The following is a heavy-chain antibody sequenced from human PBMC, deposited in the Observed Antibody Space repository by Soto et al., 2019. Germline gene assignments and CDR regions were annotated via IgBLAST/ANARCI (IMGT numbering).Heavy chain of an antibody. D-gene: IGHD3-16*01. V-gene: IGHV3-23*01. CDR1: GFTFTNYA. J-gene: IGHJ5*02. CDR2: ISASGGLK. Sequence: EVQLSESGGDLRQPGGSLRLSCAASGFTFTNYAMTWVRQTPGKGLEWVSGISASGGLKYYADSVRGRFTVSRDNFKNILYPQMDNLREQDTGLYFCAGEVWAPSGWPDPLGQGTQVTVSS. CDR3: AGEVWAPSGWPDP.